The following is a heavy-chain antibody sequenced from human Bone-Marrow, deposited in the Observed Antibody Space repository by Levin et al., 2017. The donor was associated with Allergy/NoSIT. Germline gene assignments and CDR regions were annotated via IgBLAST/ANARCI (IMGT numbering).Heavy chain of an antibody. D-gene: IGHD2-21*01. V-gene: IGHV4-59*01. CDR3: ARAASDYYGGYYFDY. Sequence: PSEPLSLTCAVSGGSIGTYYWSWIRQSPGKGLEWIGYIYYRGSTNYNPSLKSRVTISVDTSKNHLFLRLSSVTAADTAVYYCARAASDYYGGYYFDYWGQGILVTVSS. CDR2: IYYRGST. J-gene: IGHJ4*02. CDR1: GGSIGTYY.